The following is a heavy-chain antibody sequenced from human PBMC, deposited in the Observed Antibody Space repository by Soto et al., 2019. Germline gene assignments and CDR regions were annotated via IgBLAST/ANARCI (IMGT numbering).Heavy chain of an antibody. CDR1: GGSISSSSYY. CDR2: IYYSGST. V-gene: IGHV4-39*01. D-gene: IGHD6-19*01. CDR3: ASCSGWLLSNWFDP. Sequence: AGTLSLTCSVSGGSISSSSYYWGWIRQPPGKGQEWIRSIYYSGSTYYNPSLKSRVTISVDTSKNQFSLKLSSVTAADTAVYYCASCSGWLLSNWFDPWGQGTLVTVSS. J-gene: IGHJ5*02.